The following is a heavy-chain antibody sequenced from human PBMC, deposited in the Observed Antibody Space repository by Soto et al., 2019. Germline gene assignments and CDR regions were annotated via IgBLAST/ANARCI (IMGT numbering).Heavy chain of an antibody. CDR2: IIPTIGTT. D-gene: IGHD5-12*01. Sequence: QVQLVQSGAEVKKPGSSVKVSCKASGDTFTIFAISWVRQAPGQGLEWMGGIIPTIGTTNYAQRFQGRITISGHESTGTAYMELSSLKSEDTAVYYCARELGSGYAPGDYWGQGTLVAVSS. CDR3: ARELGSGYAPGDY. J-gene: IGHJ4*02. CDR1: GDTFTIFA. V-gene: IGHV1-69*12.